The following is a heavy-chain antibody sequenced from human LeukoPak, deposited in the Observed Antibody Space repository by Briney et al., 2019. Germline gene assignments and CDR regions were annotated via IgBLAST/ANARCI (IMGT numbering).Heavy chain of an antibody. CDR2: IYYSGST. Sequence: SETLSLTCTVSGGSISSSSYYWGWIRQPPGKGLEWIGSIYYSGSTYYNPSLKSRVTISVDTSKNQFSLKLSSLTAADTAVYYCARGGHTYYDILTGYPRHFDYWGQGTLVTVSS. V-gene: IGHV4-39*07. CDR1: GGSISSSSYY. CDR3: ARGGHTYYDILTGYPRHFDY. J-gene: IGHJ4*02. D-gene: IGHD3-9*01.